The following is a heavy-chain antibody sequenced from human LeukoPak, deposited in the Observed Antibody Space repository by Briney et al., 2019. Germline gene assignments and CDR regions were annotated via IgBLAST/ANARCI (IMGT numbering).Heavy chain of an antibody. Sequence: PGGSLRLSCAASGFTFSSYGMHWVRQAPGKGLEWVAVISNDGSNKYYADSVKGRFTISRDNSKNTLYLQMNSLRAEDTAVYYCAKRRIAAAYDYYYYGMDVWGQGTTVTVSS. V-gene: IGHV3-30*18. CDR2: ISNDGSNK. CDR1: GFTFSSYG. D-gene: IGHD6-13*01. J-gene: IGHJ6*02. CDR3: AKRRIAAAYDYYYYGMDV.